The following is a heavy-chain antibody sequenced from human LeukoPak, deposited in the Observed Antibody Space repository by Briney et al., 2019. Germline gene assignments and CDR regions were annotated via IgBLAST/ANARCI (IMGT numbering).Heavy chain of an antibody. CDR2: INSDGSST. CDR1: GFTFSTYW. V-gene: IGHV3-74*01. CDR3: APTVVTDLDY. D-gene: IGHD4-23*01. J-gene: IGHJ4*02. Sequence: GGSLRLSCTASGFTFSTYWMHWVRQAPGKGLVWVSRINSDGSSTSYADSVKGRFTISRDNAMNTLYLQMNSLRDEDTAVYYCAPTVVTDLDYWGQGTLVTVSS.